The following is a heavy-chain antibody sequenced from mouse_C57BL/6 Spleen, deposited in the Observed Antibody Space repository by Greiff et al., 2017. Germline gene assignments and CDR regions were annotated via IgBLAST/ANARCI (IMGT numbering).Heavy chain of an antibody. Sequence: VQLQQPGAELVMPGASVKLSCKASGYTFTSYWMHWVKQRPGQGLEWIGEIDPSDSYTNYNQKFKGKSTLTVDKSSSTAYMQLSSLTSEDSAVYYCARSLITTVVARAYYYAMDYWGQGTSVTVSS. J-gene: IGHJ4*01. CDR1: GYTFTSYW. V-gene: IGHV1-69*01. CDR2: IDPSDSYT. CDR3: ARSLITTVVARAYYYAMDY. D-gene: IGHD1-1*01.